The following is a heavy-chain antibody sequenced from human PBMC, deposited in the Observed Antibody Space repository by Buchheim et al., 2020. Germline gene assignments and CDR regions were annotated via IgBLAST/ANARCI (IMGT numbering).Heavy chain of an antibody. CDR2: IYNEWSDI. J-gene: IGHJ6*02. CDR1: GFSLSDYW. CDR3: ARAPHCGGGSCDGGHHYYGMHV. Sequence: EVQLVESGGGLVQPGGSLRLSCAASGFSLSDYWVHWVRQVPGKGLVWVSRIYNEWSDIRYAESVKGRFTISRDNAKNMVYLEMNSLRVEDTAVYYCARAPHCGGGSCDGGHHYYGMHVWGQGTT. D-gene: IGHD2-15*01. V-gene: IGHV3-74*01.